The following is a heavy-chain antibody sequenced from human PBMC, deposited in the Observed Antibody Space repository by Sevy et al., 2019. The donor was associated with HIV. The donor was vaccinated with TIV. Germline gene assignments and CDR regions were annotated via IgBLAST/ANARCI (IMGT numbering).Heavy chain of an antibody. CDR1: GFSFSRYW. V-gene: IGHV3-7*03. D-gene: IGHD1-26*01. CDR2: IKQDGSER. J-gene: IGHJ3*02. CDR3: ATYSGTYSFDAFDI. Sequence: GGSLRLSCTASGFSFSRYWMTWVRQAPGEGLEWVANIKQDGSERNYVDSVKGRFTISRDNTQNSLYLQMNSLRADDTAVYYCATYSGTYSFDAFDIWGRGTMVTVSS.